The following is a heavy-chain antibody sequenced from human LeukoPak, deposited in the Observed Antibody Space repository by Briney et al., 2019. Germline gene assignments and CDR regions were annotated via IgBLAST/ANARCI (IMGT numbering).Heavy chain of an antibody. CDR2: INPNSGGT. J-gene: IGHJ3*02. CDR3: ARDLSMIVSRKATRGAFDI. Sequence: EASVKVSCKASGYTFTGYYMHWVRQAPGQGLEWMGWINPNSGGTNYAQKFQGRVTMTRDTSISTAYMELSRLRSDDTAVYYCARDLSMIVSRKATRGAFDIWGQGTMVTVSS. V-gene: IGHV1-2*02. D-gene: IGHD3-22*01. CDR1: GYTFTGYY.